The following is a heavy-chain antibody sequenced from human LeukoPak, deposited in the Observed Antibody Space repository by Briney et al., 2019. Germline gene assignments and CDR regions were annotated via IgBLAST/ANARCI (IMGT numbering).Heavy chain of an antibody. CDR1: GLSLTTGGVG. J-gene: IGHJ2*01. Sequence: SGPTLVKPTQTLTLTCTFSGLSLTTGGVGEGGIRQPPGKALEWLALLHWGGDQRYSPSLKDRLTVTKDTSKNQVFLYMANMDPVDTCTYFCAHSPSDSDKNGGRWYFDLWGRGTPVIVSS. CDR3: AHSPSDSDKNGGRWYFDL. D-gene: IGHD1-14*01. CDR2: LHWGGDQ. V-gene: IGHV2-5*02.